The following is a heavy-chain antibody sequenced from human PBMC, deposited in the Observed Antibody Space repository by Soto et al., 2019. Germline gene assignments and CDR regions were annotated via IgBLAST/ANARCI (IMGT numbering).Heavy chain of an antibody. CDR3: AKGLGTTFGSLDV. CDR2: ISPSGSYM. CDR1: GFIFNTYS. D-gene: IGHD3-16*01. Sequence: GGSLRLSCAASGFIFNTYSMDWVRQAPGKGLEWVASISPSGSYMYYGDSLKGRFTVSRDNAKNSLYLQMDSLRADDTAVYYCAKGLGTTFGSLDVWGQGTMVTVSS. V-gene: IGHV3-21*04. J-gene: IGHJ3*01.